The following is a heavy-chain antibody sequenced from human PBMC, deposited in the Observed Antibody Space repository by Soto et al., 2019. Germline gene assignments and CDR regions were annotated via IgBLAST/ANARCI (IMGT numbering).Heavy chain of an antibody. Sequence: EVQLVESGGGLIQPGGSLRLSCLVSGFTVSSANYMSWVRQAPGKGLEWVPVIYPGDTTFYADSVKGRFTISRDNSKNTLYLQMNSLRAEDTAVYYCHGYGYWGQGTLVTVSS. CDR2: IYPGDTT. D-gene: IGHD5-12*01. CDR1: GFTVSSANY. V-gene: IGHV3-53*01. J-gene: IGHJ4*02. CDR3: HGYGY.